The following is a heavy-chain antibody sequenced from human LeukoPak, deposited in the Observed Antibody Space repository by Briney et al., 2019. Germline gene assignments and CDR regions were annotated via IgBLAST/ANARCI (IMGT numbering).Heavy chain of an antibody. V-gene: IGHV3-30*03. D-gene: IGHD3-22*01. CDR3: ARPLDTMIVVVTPFDY. Sequence: GRSLRLSCAASGFTFGSYGMHWVRQAPGKGLEWVAVISYHGSQKYYVDSVRGRFTISRDNSKNTLYLQMNSLRAEDTAVYYCARPLDTMIVVVTPFDYWGQGTLVTVSS. J-gene: IGHJ4*02. CDR2: ISYHGSQK. CDR1: GFTFGSYG.